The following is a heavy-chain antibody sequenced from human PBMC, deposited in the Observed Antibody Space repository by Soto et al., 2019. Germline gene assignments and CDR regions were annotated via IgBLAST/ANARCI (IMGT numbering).Heavy chain of an antibody. CDR1: GGSISDNW. CDR2: VYHSGTT. Sequence: QVQLQESGPGLVKPSGTLSLTCAVSGGSISDNWWSWVRQPPGKGLEWIGEVYHSGTTYYNPPLKSRVTISLDKSARQISLTLNSVTAADTAVYYCARHVAVARPRGFDSWGQGTLVTVSS. CDR3: ARHVAVARPRGFDS. D-gene: IGHD2-21*01. J-gene: IGHJ4*02. V-gene: IGHV4-4*02.